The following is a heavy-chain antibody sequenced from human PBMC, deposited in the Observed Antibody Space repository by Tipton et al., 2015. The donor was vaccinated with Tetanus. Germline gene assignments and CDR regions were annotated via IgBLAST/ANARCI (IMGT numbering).Heavy chain of an antibody. Sequence: GLVKPSETLSLTCTISGGSVRGGDYQWNWIRQTPGKGLEWLAYISYSGRTNSNYSLKSRITVSQDTSKNQFSLKLTSVTAADTAVYYCARANYEFSQKGPFDSWGRGTLVIVSS. CDR3: ARANYEFSQKGPFDS. CDR1: GGSVRGGDYQ. D-gene: IGHD3-3*01. CDR2: ISYSGRT. J-gene: IGHJ4*02. V-gene: IGHV4-61*08.